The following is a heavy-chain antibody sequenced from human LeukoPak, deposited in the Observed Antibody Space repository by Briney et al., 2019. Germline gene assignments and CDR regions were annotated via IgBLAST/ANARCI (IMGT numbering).Heavy chain of an antibody. V-gene: IGHV3-74*01. Sequence: PGGSLRLSCAASGFAFSSYWLHWVRQAPGKGLVWVSRVNSDGSSTNYADSVEGRFTVSRDNAKNTLYLQMNSLRAEDTAVYYCARDELGIGYFDYWGQGTLVTVSS. J-gene: IGHJ4*02. D-gene: IGHD7-27*01. CDR1: GFAFSSYW. CDR3: ARDELGIGYFDY. CDR2: VNSDGSST.